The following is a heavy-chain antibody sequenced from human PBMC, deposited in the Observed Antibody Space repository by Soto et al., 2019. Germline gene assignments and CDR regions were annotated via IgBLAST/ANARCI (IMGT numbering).Heavy chain of an antibody. CDR3: ARTLGYCSSTSCYAEYFQH. D-gene: IGHD2-2*01. J-gene: IGHJ1*01. V-gene: IGHV1-69*02. CDR1: GGTFSSYT. CDR2: IIPILGIA. Sequence: QVQLVHSGAEVKKPGSSVKVSCKASGGTFSSYTISWVRQAPGQGLEWMGRIIPILGIANYAQKFQGRVTITADKSTSTAYVELSSLRSEDTAVYYCARTLGYCSSTSCYAEYFQHWGQGTLVTVSS.